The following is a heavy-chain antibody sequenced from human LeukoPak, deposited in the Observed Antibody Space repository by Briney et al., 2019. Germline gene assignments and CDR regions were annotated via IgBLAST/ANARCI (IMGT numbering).Heavy chain of an antibody. J-gene: IGHJ3*02. CDR3: ARVGYDSSGDAFDI. CDR2: IIPIFGTA. CDR1: GGTFSSYA. V-gene: IGHV1-69*06. Sequence: SVKVSCKASGGTFSSYAISWVRQAPGQGLEWMGRIIPIFGTANYAQKFQGRVTNTADKSTSTAYMELSSLRSEDTAVYYCARVGYDSSGDAFDIWGQGTMVTVSS. D-gene: IGHD3-22*01.